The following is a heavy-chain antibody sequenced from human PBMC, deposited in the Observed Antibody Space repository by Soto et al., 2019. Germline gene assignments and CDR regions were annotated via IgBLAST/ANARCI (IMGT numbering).Heavy chain of an antibody. CDR1: GYTFTSYA. V-gene: IGHV1-3*01. J-gene: IGHJ6*02. Sequence: ASVKVSCKASGYTFTSYAMHWVRQAPGQRIEWMGWINAGXXNXXXXXKXXGRVTITRDTSASTAYMELSSLRSEDTAVYYCARVRGHYYYYYGMDVWGQGTTVTVSS. CDR3: ARVRGHYYYYYGMDV. CDR2: INAGXXNX.